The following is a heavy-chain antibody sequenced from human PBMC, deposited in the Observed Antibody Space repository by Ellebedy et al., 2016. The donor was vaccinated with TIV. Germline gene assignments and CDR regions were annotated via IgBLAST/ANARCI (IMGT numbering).Heavy chain of an antibody. CDR2: IWYDGSKK. V-gene: IGHV3-33*01. CDR3: ATGGYSNGYGGWFDP. CDR1: GFSFRSYG. J-gene: IGHJ5*02. Sequence: GESLKISCTVSGFSFRSYGMHWVRQAPGKGLEWVAVIWYDGSKKYYADSAKGRFTISRDNSKNTLYLQMNSLRAEDTAVYYCATGGYSNGYGGWFDPWGQGTLVTVSS. D-gene: IGHD5-18*01.